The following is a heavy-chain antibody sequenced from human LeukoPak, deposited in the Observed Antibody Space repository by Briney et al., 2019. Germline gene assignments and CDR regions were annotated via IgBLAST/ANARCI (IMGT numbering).Heavy chain of an antibody. V-gene: IGHV1-69*05. Sequence: GASVKVSCEASGGTFSSYAISWVRQAPGQGLEWMGGIIPIFGTANYAQKFQGRVTITTDESTSTAYMELSSLRSEDTAVYYCARVASNYYDNRFGYWGQGTLVTVSS. CDR1: GGTFSSYA. CDR3: ARVASNYYDNRFGY. CDR2: IIPIFGTA. D-gene: IGHD3-22*01. J-gene: IGHJ4*02.